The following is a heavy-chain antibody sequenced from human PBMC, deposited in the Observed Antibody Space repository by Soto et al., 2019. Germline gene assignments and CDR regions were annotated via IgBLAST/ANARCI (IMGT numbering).Heavy chain of an antibody. CDR2: INHSGFT. Sequence: PSETLSLTCGLSDGSFRGHYWSWIRQPPGKGLEWIAEINHSGFTNYNPSLKSRVTISRDTSTNQISLKLTSLTAADSALYYCARATVKVGATLFDFWGQGTQVTV. CDR1: DGSFRGHY. V-gene: IGHV4-34*01. CDR3: ARATVKVGATLFDF. J-gene: IGHJ4*02. D-gene: IGHD1-26*01.